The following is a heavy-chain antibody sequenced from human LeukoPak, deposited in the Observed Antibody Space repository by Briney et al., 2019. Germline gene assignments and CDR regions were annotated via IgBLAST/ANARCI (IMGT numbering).Heavy chain of an antibody. D-gene: IGHD6-19*01. V-gene: IGHV4-59*01. Sequence: SETLSLTCTVSGGSINNYYWSWIRQSPGKGLEWIGYIYYSGSSNYNPSIKSRVTISVDTSKNQFSLKLSSVTAADTAVYYCARGGGWYNYWGQGTLVTVSS. CDR2: IYYSGSS. CDR3: ARGGGWYNY. CDR1: GGSINNYY. J-gene: IGHJ4*02.